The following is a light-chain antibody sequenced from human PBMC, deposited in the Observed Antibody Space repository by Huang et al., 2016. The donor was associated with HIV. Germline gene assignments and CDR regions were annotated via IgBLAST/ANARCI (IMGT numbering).Light chain of an antibody. V-gene: IGKV1-39*01. Sequence: IQMTQSPTSLSASVGDRVSIACRASQSISTSLNWYQQKPGKAPKLLISSASALHSGGPSRCSGSGSGTVFTLTIRGLQRDDFATYYCQQNYSAWSSFGPGTRL. J-gene: IGKJ5*01. CDR2: SAS. CDR1: QSISTS. CDR3: QQNYSAWSS.